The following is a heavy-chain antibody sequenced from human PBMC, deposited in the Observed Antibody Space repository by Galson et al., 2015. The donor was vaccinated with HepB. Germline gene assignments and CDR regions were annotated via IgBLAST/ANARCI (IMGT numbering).Heavy chain of an antibody. Sequence: CAISGDSVSSDSAAWNWIRQSPSRGLEWLGRTYLKSKWYNDYAVSVKSRLSINVDTSKNQFSLQLNSVTPEDTAVYYCARAPDFKSGWPNYYIYYCGLDDWGQGTTVTVSS. J-gene: IGHJ6*02. D-gene: IGHD6-19*01. V-gene: IGHV6-1*01. CDR3: ARAPDFKSGWPNYYIYYCGLDD. CDR2: TYLKSKWYN. CDR1: GDSVSSDSAA.